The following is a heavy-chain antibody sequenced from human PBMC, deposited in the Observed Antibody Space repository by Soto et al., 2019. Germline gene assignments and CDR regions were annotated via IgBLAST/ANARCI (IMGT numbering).Heavy chain of an antibody. J-gene: IGHJ6*02. D-gene: IGHD1-26*01. CDR3: SRGGIPPSGYGIAYAMDV. CDR1: GVSISGSRYY. CDR2: IYYSGST. Sequence: SETLSLTCTVSGVSISGSRYYWGWIRQPPGRGLEWIGNIYYSGSTNYTPALKSRVTLSVDTSKTQFSLNLNSVTAADTAVYYCSRGGIPPSGYGIAYAMDVWGQGTTVTVSS. V-gene: IGHV4-39*01.